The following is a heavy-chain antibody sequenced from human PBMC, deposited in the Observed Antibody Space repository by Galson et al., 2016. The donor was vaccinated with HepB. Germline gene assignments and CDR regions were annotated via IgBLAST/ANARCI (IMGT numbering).Heavy chain of an antibody. CDR3: ARASSGSDY. Sequence: SETLSLTCTVSGGSISSGGYYWTWIRQPPGKGLEWIGYISYSGSTNYNPSLKSRVTISIDTSKNQFSLELSSVTAADTAVYYCARASSGSDYWGQGTLVTVSS. V-gene: IGHV4-61*08. CDR2: ISYSGST. J-gene: IGHJ4*02. D-gene: IGHD5-12*01. CDR1: GGSISSGGYY.